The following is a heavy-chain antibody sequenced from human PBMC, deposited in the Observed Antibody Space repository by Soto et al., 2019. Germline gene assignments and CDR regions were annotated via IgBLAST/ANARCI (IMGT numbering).Heavy chain of an antibody. D-gene: IGHD2-15*01. Sequence: QVQLVESGGGVVQPGRSLRLSCAASGFAFSSYAMHWVRQAPGKGLEWVALISYDGSNKYYADSVKGRFTISRDNSRSRLYLQMHSLRVDDTAVYFCARDLLRGSGYYGYSYVIDVW. J-gene: IGHJ6*01. CDR1: GFAFSSYA. CDR2: ISYDGSNK. CDR3: ARDLLRGSGYYGYSYVIDV. V-gene: IGHV3-30-3*01.